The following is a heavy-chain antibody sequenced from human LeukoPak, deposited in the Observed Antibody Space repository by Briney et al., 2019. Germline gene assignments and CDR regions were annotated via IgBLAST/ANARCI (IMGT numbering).Heavy chain of an antibody. Sequence: GGSLRLSCAASGFTFSSYGMHWVRQAPGKGLEWVSYISSSSSTIYYADSVKGRFTISRDNAKNSLYLQMNSLRAEDTAVNYCAGTWIQLWLSAFDIWGQGTMVTVSS. CDR3: AGTWIQLWLSAFDI. D-gene: IGHD5-18*01. V-gene: IGHV3-48*01. CDR2: ISSSSSTI. J-gene: IGHJ3*02. CDR1: GFTFSSYG.